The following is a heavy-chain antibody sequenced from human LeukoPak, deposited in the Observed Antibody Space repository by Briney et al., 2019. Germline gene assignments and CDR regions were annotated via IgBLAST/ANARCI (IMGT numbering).Heavy chain of an antibody. D-gene: IGHD2-2*02. CDR2: IYYSGST. CDR1: GDSISRYY. J-gene: IGHJ6*02. V-gene: IGHV4-59*01. Sequence: SETLSLTCTVSGDSISRYYWSWIRQPPGKGLEWIGYIYYSGSTNYNPSLKSRVTISVDTSKNQFSLKLSSVTAADTAVYYCARDAIPNGMDVWGQGTTVTVSS. CDR3: ARDAIPNGMDV.